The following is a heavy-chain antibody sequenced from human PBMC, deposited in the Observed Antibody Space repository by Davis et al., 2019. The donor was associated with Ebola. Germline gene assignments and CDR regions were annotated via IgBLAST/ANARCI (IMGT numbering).Heavy chain of an antibody. CDR1: GGSISSYY. D-gene: IGHD6-13*01. CDR3: ARIGTISAAVYYFDS. J-gene: IGHJ4*02. CDR2: IYYSGST. Sequence: SETLSLTCTVSGGSISSYYWSWIRQPPGKGLEWIGYIYYSGSTNYNPSLKSRVTISVDTSKNQFSLKLSSVTAADTAVYYCARIGTISAAVYYFDSWGQGTLVTVSS. V-gene: IGHV4-59*01.